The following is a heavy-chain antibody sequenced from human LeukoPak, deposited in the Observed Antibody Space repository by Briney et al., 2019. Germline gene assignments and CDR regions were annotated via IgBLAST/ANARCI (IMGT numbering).Heavy chain of an antibody. CDR3: ARDDVSIFGVIIFSY. D-gene: IGHD3-3*01. CDR2: INPNTGGT. Sequence: GASVKVSCKASGYTFTGYYIHWVRQAPGQGLEWMGWINPNTGGTNYAQKFQGRVTMTRDTSISTAYMELSRLRYDDTAVYYCARDDVSIFGVIIFSYWGQGTLVTVSS. J-gene: IGHJ4*02. CDR1: GYTFTGYY. V-gene: IGHV1-2*02.